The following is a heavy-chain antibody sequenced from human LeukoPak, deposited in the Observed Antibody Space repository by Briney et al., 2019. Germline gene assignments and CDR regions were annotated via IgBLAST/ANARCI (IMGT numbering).Heavy chain of an antibody. CDR3: AREGGLEYYYYYMDV. CDR2: ISGYNGNI. V-gene: IGHV1-18*04. Sequence: ASVKVSCKASGFTFTGYYMHWVRQAPGQGLEWMGWISGYNGNINYAQKLQGRVTMTTDTSTSTAYMELRSLRSDDTAVYYCAREGGLEYYYYYMDVWGKGTTVTISS. J-gene: IGHJ6*03. CDR1: GFTFTGYY.